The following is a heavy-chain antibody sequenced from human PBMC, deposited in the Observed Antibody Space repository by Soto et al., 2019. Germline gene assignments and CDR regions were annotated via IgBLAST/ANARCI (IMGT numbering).Heavy chain of an antibody. J-gene: IGHJ4*02. CDR1: GGSISSGDYY. CDR2: IYYSGST. CDR3: ASRKSSPYFDY. Sequence: SETLSLTCTVSGGSISSGDYYWAWIRQPPGKGLEWIGNIYYSGSTYYNPSLKSRVAISVDTSKNHFSLKPSSVTAADTAVYYCASRKSSPYFDYWGQGTLVTVSS. D-gene: IGHD3-10*01. V-gene: IGHV4-30-4*01.